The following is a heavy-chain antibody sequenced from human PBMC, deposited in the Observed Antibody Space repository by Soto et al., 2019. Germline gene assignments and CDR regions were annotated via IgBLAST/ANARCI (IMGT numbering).Heavy chain of an antibody. CDR3: ARAPDYYDFWSGYFDQDQIDGFDI. CDR1: GYTFTSYG. D-gene: IGHD3-3*01. J-gene: IGHJ3*02. V-gene: IGHV1-18*01. Sequence: ASVKVSCKASGYTFTSYGISWVRQAPGQGLEWMGWISAYNGNTNYAQKLQGRVTMTTDTSTSTAYMELRSLRSDDTAVYYCARAPDYYDFWSGYFDQDQIDGFDIWGQGTMVTVSS. CDR2: ISAYNGNT.